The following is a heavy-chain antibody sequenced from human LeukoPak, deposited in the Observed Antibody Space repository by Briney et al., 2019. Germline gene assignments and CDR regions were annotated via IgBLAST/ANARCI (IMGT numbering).Heavy chain of an antibody. CDR1: GYIFTTHE. J-gene: IGHJ6*03. Sequence: VASVKVSCKISGYIFTTHEIFWVRQAAGQGLEWMGWMHPNTGNTDYAQKFQGRIFMTRDTSIDTAYLDLGSSTSEDTAVYYCARRSRAFYMDVWGTGTKVTVSS. CDR3: ARRSRAFYMDV. V-gene: IGHV1-8*01. CDR2: MHPNTGNT.